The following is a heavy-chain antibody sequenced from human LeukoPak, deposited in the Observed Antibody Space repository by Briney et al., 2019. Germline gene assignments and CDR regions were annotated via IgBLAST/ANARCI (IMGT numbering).Heavy chain of an antibody. CDR3: ARDLIAAAGTGYYYGMDV. CDR2: ISSGGST. J-gene: IGHJ6*02. D-gene: IGHD6-13*01. V-gene: IGHV3-53*01. CDR1: GFTVSSNY. Sequence: GGSLRLSCAASGFTVSSNYMSWVRQAPGNGLELVLIISSGGSTYYAASVKGRFTISRDNSKKTLYLQMNSPRAEDTAVYYCARDLIAAAGTGYYYGMDVWGQGTTVTVSS.